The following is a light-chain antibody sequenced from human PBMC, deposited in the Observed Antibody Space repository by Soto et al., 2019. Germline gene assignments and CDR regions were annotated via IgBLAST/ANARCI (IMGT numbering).Light chain of an antibody. V-gene: IGLV1-47*02. CDR1: SSNIGTNY. J-gene: IGLJ3*02. CDR2: CND. Sequence: QSVLTQPPSASGTPGQRVTISCSGSSSNIGTNYVYWYKQLPGTAPKLLIYCNDQRPSGVPDRLSGSKSGTSASLAISGLRSEDEADYYCATRDHSLRRWVFGGGTKLTVL. CDR3: ATRDHSLRRWV.